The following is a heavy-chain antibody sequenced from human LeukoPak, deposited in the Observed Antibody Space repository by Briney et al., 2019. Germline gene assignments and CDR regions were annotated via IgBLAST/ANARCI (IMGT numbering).Heavy chain of an antibody. V-gene: IGHV4-4*07. J-gene: IGHJ4*02. Sequence: SETLSLTCTVSGGSISTYYWNWIRQPAGKGLEWIGRIYTSGSTNYNPSLKRRVTMSVDTSKNHFSLKLSSVTAADTAVYYCARAGIVGAHFDYWGQGTLVTVSS. CDR3: ARAGIVGAHFDY. CDR2: IYTSGST. D-gene: IGHD1-26*01. CDR1: GGSISTYY.